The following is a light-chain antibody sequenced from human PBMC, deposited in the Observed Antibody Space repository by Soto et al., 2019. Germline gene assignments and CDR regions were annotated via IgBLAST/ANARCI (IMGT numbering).Light chain of an antibody. CDR2: VAS. J-gene: IGKJ2*01. V-gene: IGKV1-39*01. Sequence: DIQMTQSPSSLSASVGDRVTITCRASRPISNYLSWYQQRPGKAPKLLIYVASVLQSGVPSRFSGGGYGTDFTLTISSLQPEDSATYHCQQLSNNPYTFGQGTRLEIK. CDR1: RPISNY. CDR3: QQLSNNPYT.